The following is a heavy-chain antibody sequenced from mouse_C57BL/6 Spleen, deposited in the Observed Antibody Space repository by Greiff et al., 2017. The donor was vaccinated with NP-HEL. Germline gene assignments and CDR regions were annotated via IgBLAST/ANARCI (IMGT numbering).Heavy chain of an antibody. Sequence: QVQLQQSGAELVRPGASVTLSCKASGYTFTDYEMHWVKQTPVHGLEWIGAIDPETGGTAYNQKFKGKATLTADKSSSTAYMQLSSLTSEDSAVYFCARGNWDGFAYWGQGTLVTVAA. D-gene: IGHD4-1*01. J-gene: IGHJ3*01. CDR2: IDPETGGT. V-gene: IGHV1-15*01. CDR3: ARGNWDGFAY. CDR1: GYTFTDYE.